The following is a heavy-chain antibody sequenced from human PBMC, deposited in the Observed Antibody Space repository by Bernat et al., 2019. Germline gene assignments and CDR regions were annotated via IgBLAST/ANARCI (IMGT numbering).Heavy chain of an antibody. J-gene: IGHJ4*02. Sequence: VQLLESGGGLVQPGGSLRLSCAASGFTFSSYAMHWVRQAPGKGLEWVAVISYDGSNKYYADSVKGRFTISRDNSKNTLYLQMNSLRAEDTAVYYCARDSFTEAAAGIFWASYWGQGTLVTVS. CDR2: ISYDGSNK. V-gene: IGHV3-30-3*01. D-gene: IGHD6-13*01. CDR1: GFTFSSYA. CDR3: ARDSFTEAAAGIFWASY.